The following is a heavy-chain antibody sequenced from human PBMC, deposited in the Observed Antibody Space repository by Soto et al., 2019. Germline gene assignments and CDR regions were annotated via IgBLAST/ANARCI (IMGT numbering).Heavy chain of an antibody. CDR2: IYSGGST. J-gene: IGHJ6*02. D-gene: IGHD1-26*01. CDR3: ARDRYSGSYYAYYYYGMDV. CDR1: GFTVSSNY. Sequence: EVQLVESGGGLIQPGGSLRLSCAASGFTVSSNYMSWVRQAPGKGLEWVSVIYSGGSTYYADSVKGRFTISRDNSKNTLYLQMNSLRAEDTAVYYCARDRYSGSYYAYYYYGMDVWGQGTTVTVSS. V-gene: IGHV3-53*01.